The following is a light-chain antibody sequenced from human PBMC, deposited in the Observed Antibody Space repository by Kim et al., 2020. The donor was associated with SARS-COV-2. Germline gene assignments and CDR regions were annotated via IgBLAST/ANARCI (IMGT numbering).Light chain of an antibody. CDR3: QQRSNWPPLT. J-gene: IGKJ4*01. V-gene: IGKV3-11*01. CDR2: DAS. CDR1: QSVSSY. Sequence: SPGERATRSCSASQSVSSYLAWYQQKPGQAPRLLIYDASNRATGIPARFSGSGSGTDFTLTISSLEPEDFAVYYCQQRSNWPPLTFGGGTKVDIK.